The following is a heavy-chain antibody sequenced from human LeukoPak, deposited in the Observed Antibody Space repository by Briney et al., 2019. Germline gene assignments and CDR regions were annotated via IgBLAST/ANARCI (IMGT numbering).Heavy chain of an antibody. CDR2: IYYSGST. CDR1: GGSISSGDYY. J-gene: IGHJ4*02. D-gene: IGHD2-15*01. V-gene: IGHV4-30-4*01. Sequence: SETLSLTCTVSGGSISSGDYYWSWIRQPPGKGLEWIGYIYYSGSTYYNPSLKSRVTISVDTSKNQFSLKLSSVTAADTAVYYRARVVVVAATVVFDYWGQGTLVTVSS. CDR3: ARVVVVAATVVFDY.